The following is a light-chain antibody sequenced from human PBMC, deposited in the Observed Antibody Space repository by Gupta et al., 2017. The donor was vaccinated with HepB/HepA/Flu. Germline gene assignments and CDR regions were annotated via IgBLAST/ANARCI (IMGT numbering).Light chain of an antibody. Sequence: MVLTQSPGILSLSPGERATLSCRASQTVSSRYFAWYQQKPGQAPRVLIYGASSRATGIPDRFSGSGSGTDFTLTISRLEPEDFAVYYCQQYGSSFPITFGQGTRLDI. CDR2: GAS. J-gene: IGKJ5*01. CDR3: QQYGSSFPIT. V-gene: IGKV3-20*01. CDR1: QTVSSRY.